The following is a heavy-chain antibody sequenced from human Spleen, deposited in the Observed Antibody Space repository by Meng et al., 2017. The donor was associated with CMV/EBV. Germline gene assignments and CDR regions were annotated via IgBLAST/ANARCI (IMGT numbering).Heavy chain of an antibody. D-gene: IGHD5-18*01. Sequence: GESLKISCVASGFTFSSYGMHWVRQAPGKGLEWVAVIWYDGSNEYYVDSVKGRFSISRDNSKNTLYLQMNSLRAEDTAVYYCAKEQWGGYSYGLTFDYWGPGTLVTVSS. J-gene: IGHJ4*02. V-gene: IGHV3-33*06. CDR3: AKEQWGGYSYGLTFDY. CDR1: GFTFSSYG. CDR2: IWYDGSNE.